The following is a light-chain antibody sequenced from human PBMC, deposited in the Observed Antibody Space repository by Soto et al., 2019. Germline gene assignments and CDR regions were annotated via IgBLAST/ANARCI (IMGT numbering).Light chain of an antibody. V-gene: IGLV2-14*01. CDR1: SSDVGGYNH. Sequence: LTQPASVSGSPGQSITISCTGTSSDVGGYNHVSWYQIHPGKAPKLIIYEVTSRPSGVSYRFSGPKSGNSASLTISGLQAEDEADYYCSSYASSSSYVFGGGTKVTVL. CDR2: EVT. J-gene: IGLJ1*01. CDR3: SSYASSSSYV.